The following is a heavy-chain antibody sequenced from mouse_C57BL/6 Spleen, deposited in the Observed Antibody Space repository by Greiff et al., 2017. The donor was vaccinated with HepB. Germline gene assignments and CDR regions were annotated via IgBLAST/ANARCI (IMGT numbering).Heavy chain of an antibody. V-gene: IGHV5-6*01. CDR1: GFTFSNYG. Sequence: EVQGVESGGDLVKPGGSLKLSCAASGFTFSNYGMSWVRQTPDKRLEWVATISSGGSYTYYPDSVKGRFTISRDNAKNTLYLQMSSLKSEDTAMYYCARSTTVVAPYAMDYWGQGTSVTVSS. CDR3: ARSTTVVAPYAMDY. J-gene: IGHJ4*01. CDR2: ISSGGSYT. D-gene: IGHD1-1*01.